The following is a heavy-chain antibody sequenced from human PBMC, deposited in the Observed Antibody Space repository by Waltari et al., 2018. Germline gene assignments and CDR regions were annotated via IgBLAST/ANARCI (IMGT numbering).Heavy chain of an antibody. CDR2: IYSGGST. CDR3: ARDSPDYYYYYYMDV. V-gene: IGHV3-53*01. J-gene: IGHJ6*03. Sequence: EVQLVESGGGLIQPGGSLRLSCAASGFTVSSNYMSWVRQAPGKGLEWVSVIYSGGSTYDADYVKGRFTISRDNSKTTLYLQMNSLRAEDTAVYYCARDSPDYYYYYYMDVWGKGTTVTVSS. CDR1: GFTVSSNY.